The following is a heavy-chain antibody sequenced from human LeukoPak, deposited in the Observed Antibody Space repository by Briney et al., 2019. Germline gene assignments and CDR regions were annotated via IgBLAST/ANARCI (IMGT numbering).Heavy chain of an antibody. Sequence: SEILSLTCTVSGGSISGHYWTWIRQPPGKGLEWIGQIHYSGRPDYNPSLKSRVTISVDTSKNQLSLKVTSVTGADTAVYYCARFGVDYDMDVWGQGTTVTVSS. V-gene: IGHV4-59*11. CDR1: GGSISGHY. CDR3: ARFGVDYDMDV. J-gene: IGHJ6*02. CDR2: IHYSGRP. D-gene: IGHD3-16*01.